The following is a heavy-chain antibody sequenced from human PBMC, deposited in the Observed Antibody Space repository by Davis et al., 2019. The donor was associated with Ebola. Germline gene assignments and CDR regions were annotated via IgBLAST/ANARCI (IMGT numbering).Heavy chain of an antibody. CDR3: ARVLVNDGIDY. J-gene: IGHJ4*02. Sequence: GESLKISCAASGFTFSSYAMNWVRQAPGKGLEWVANIKQDGSEKYYVDSVKGRFTISRDNAKNSLYLQMNSLRAEDTAVYYCARVLVNDGIDYWGQGTLVTVSS. V-gene: IGHV3-7*03. CDR2: IKQDGSEK. D-gene: IGHD5/OR15-5a*01. CDR1: GFTFSSYA.